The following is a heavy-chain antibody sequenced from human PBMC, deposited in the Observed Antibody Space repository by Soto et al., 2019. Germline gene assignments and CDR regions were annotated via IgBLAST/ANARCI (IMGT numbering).Heavy chain of an antibody. J-gene: IGHJ4*02. Sequence: SSETLSLTCTVSGGSISSSSYYWGWIRQPPGKGLEWIGSIYYSGSTYYNPSLKSRVTISVDTSKNQFSLKLSSVTAADTAVYYCAGLDYGIDYWGQGTLVTVSS. D-gene: IGHD4-17*01. V-gene: IGHV4-39*01. CDR2: IYYSGST. CDR1: GGSISSSSYY. CDR3: AGLDYGIDY.